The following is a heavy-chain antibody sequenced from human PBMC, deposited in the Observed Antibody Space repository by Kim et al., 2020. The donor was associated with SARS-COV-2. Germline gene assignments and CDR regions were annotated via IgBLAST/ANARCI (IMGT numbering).Heavy chain of an antibody. CDR2: IYYSGST. V-gene: IGHV4-59*13. CDR3: ARDRDLTGGWFDP. Sequence: SETLSLTCTVSGGSISSYYWSWIRQPPGKGLEWIGYIYYSGSTNYNPSLKSRVTISVDTSKNQFSLKLSSVTAADTAVYYCARDRDLTGGWFDPWGQGTLVTVSS. J-gene: IGHJ5*02. D-gene: IGHD7-27*01. CDR1: GGSISSYY.